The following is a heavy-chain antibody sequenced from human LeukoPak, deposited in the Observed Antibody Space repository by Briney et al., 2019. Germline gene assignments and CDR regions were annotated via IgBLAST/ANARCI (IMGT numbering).Heavy chain of an antibody. CDR2: MNPHSGET. D-gene: IGHD4-17*01. CDR1: GYRFTAYP. J-gene: IGHJ5*02. V-gene: IGHV1-2*02. CDR3: ARDQRGYGDSSGASKWIDP. Sequence: ASVKVSCKTSGYRFTAYPLHWVRQAPGQGLEWLGWMNPHSGETNNAQKFQGRVTMTGDTSISVAYMELSSLRSDDMAVYFCARDQRGYGDSSGASKWIDPWGQGTLVTVSS.